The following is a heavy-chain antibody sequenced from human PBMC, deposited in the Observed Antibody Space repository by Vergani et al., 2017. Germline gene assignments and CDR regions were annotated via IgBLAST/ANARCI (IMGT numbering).Heavy chain of an antibody. CDR3: ARGPSGSYSGDNWFDP. V-gene: IGHV4-61*05. J-gene: IGHJ5*02. CDR1: GGSISSSSYY. Sequence: QLQLQESGPGLVKPSETLSLTCTVSGGSISSSSYYWGWIRQPPGKGLEWIGYIYHSGSTNYNPSLKSRVTISVDTSKNQFSLKLSSVTAADTAVYYCARGPSGSYSGDNWFDPWGQGTLVTVSS. CDR2: IYHSGST. D-gene: IGHD1-26*01.